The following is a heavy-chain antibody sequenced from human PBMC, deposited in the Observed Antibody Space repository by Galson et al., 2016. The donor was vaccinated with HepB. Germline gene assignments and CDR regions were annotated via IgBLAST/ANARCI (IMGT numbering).Heavy chain of an antibody. CDR2: VWYDEINK. CDR1: GFTFNCYG. Sequence: SLRLSCAASGFTFNCYGMHWVRQAPGKGLEWVALVWYDEINKFYRDSVKGRFTISRDNSKNTLYLQMNNLRAEDTAVYYCASGTTMTPDYFDYWGQGTLVTVSS. CDR3: ASGTTMTPDYFDY. V-gene: IGHV3-33*01. J-gene: IGHJ4*02. D-gene: IGHD4-17*01.